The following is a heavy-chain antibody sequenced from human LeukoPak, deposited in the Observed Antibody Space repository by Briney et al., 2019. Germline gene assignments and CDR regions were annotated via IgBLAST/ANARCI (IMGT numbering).Heavy chain of an antibody. CDR1: GGTFSSYA. CDR2: IILIFGTA. Sequence: GASVKVSCKASGGTFSSYAISWVRQAPGQGLEWMGGIILIFGTANYAQRFQGRVTITADESTSTAYMELSSLRSEDTAVYYCARAAGPSYSSSWFDYWGQGTLVTVSS. J-gene: IGHJ4*02. CDR3: ARAAGPSYSSSWFDY. V-gene: IGHV1-69*13. D-gene: IGHD6-13*01.